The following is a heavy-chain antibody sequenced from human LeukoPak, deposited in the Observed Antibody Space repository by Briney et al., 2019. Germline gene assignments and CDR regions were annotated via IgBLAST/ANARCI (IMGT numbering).Heavy chain of an antibody. CDR2: INPNSGGT. CDR3: ARGTWSGSYYFFDY. Sequence: ASVKVSCKASGYTFTGYYMHWVRQAPGQGLEWMGWINPNSGGTNYAQKFQGRVTMTRDTSISTAYMELSRLRSDDTAVYYCARGTWSGSYYFFDYWGQGTLVTVSS. J-gene: IGHJ4*02. D-gene: IGHD1-26*01. V-gene: IGHV1-2*02. CDR1: GYTFTGYY.